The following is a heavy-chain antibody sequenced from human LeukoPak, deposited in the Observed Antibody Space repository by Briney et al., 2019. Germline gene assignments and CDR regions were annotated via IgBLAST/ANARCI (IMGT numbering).Heavy chain of an antibody. CDR1: GYTFTGYY. CDR3: ASSHTLDSSGLDY. V-gene: IGHV1-69*13. J-gene: IGHJ4*02. D-gene: IGHD3-22*01. Sequence: SVKVSCKASGYTFTGYYMHWVRQAPGQGLEWMGGIIPIFGTANYAQKFQGRVTITADESTSTAYMELSSLRSEDTAVYYCASSHTLDSSGLDYWGQGTLVTVSS. CDR2: IIPIFGTA.